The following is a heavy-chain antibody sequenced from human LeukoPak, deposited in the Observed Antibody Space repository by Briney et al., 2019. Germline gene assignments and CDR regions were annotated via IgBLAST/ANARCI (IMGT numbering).Heavy chain of an antibody. CDR3: ARAQGADPSRVDY. D-gene: IGHD1-26*01. Sequence: PSETLSLTCTVSGGSISSYYWSWIRQPPGKGLEWIGYIYYSGSTNYNPSLKSRVTISVDTSKNQFSLKLSSVTAADTAVYYCARAQGADPSRVDYWGQGTLVTVSS. V-gene: IGHV4-59*01. J-gene: IGHJ4*02. CDR2: IYYSGST. CDR1: GGSISSYY.